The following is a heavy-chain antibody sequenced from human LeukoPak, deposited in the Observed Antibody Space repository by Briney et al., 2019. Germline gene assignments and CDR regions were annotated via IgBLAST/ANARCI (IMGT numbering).Heavy chain of an antibody. CDR2: ISSSSSYT. V-gene: IGHV3-11*06. CDR1: GFTFSDYY. D-gene: IGHD5-12*01. Sequence: GGSLRLSCAASGFTFSDYYMSWIRQAPGKGLEWVSYISSSSSYTNYADSVKGRFTNSRDNAKNSLYLQMNSLRAEDTAVYYCARDLKRKGVFWVATYDYFDYWGQGTLVTVSS. CDR3: ARDLKRKGVFWVATYDYFDY. J-gene: IGHJ4*02.